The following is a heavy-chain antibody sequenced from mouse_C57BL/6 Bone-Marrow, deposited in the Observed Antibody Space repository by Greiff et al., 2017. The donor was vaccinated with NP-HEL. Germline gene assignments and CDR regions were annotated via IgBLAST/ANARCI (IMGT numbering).Heavy chain of an antibody. V-gene: IGHV5-12*01. Sequence: EVQLVESGGGLVQPGGSLKLSCAASGFTFSDYYMYWVRQTPEKRLEWVAYISNGGGSTYYPDTVKGRFTISRDNAKNTLYLQMSRLKSEDTAMYYCARLGRDYAMDYWGQGTSVTVSS. CDR1: GFTFSDYY. CDR2: ISNGGGST. CDR3: ARLGRDYAMDY. J-gene: IGHJ4*01.